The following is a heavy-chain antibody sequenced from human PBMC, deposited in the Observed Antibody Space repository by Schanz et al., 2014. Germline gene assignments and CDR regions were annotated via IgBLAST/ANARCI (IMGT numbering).Heavy chain of an antibody. CDR1: GFTFNNYG. Sequence: QVQLVESGGGVVRPGRSLRLSCAASGFTFNNYGMHWVRQAPGKGLEWVAVIWYDGTDRYYADSVKGRFTISRDNSKNTLYLQMNSLRAEDTAVYYCARDPNSVNEIDYWGQGTLVTVSS. V-gene: IGHV3-33*01. CDR2: IWYDGTDR. CDR3: ARDPNSVNEIDY. J-gene: IGHJ4*02. D-gene: IGHD5-12*01.